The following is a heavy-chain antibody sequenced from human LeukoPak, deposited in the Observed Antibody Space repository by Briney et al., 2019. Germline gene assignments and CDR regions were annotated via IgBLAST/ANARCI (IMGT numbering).Heavy chain of an antibody. CDR3: ARGGAYGSGNHYRGGAFDI. V-gene: IGHV3-53*01. CDR2: IYRGGST. J-gene: IGHJ3*02. Sequence: SGGSLRLSCATSGFSVSDSYMTWVRQAPGKGLEWVSVIYRGGSTYYADSVKGRFTISRDNSKNMVYLQMNSLRVEDTAVYYCARGGAYGSGNHYRGGAFDIWGQGTMVTVSS. CDR1: GFSVSDSY. D-gene: IGHD3-10*01.